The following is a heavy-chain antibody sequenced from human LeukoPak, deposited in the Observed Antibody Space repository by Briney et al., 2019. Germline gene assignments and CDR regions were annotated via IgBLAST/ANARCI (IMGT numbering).Heavy chain of an antibody. CDR1: GGSISSNNW. Sequence: SGTLSLTCAVSGGSISSNNWWSWVRQSPGKGLEWIGEIYHSGSTNYNPSLKSRVTISVDKSKNQFSLKLSSVTAADTAVYYCARGGYYGSGNDFRFDPWGQGTLVTVSS. J-gene: IGHJ5*02. CDR3: ARGGYYGSGNDFRFDP. D-gene: IGHD3-10*01. CDR2: IYHSGST. V-gene: IGHV4-4*02.